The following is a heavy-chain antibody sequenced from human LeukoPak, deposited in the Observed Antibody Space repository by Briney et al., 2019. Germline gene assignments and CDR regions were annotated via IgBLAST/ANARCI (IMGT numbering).Heavy chain of an antibody. CDR3: ARLGDNDI. CDR1: GFTFSSYE. CDR2: ISISSSYI. J-gene: IGHJ3*02. V-gene: IGHV3-21*05. D-gene: IGHD2-21*01. Sequence: GGSLRLSCAASGFTFSSYEMNWVRQAPGKGLEWVSYISISSSYIYYADSVKGRFTISRDNAKNSLYLHMNSLRAEDTAVYYCARLGDNDIWGQGTMVTVSS.